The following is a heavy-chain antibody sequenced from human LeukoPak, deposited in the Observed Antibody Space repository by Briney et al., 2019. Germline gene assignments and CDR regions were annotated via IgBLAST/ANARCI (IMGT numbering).Heavy chain of an antibody. V-gene: IGHV4-59*01. CDR3: ARLSPVTTGTGAFDS. CDR2: IYYSGST. CDR1: GGSFSGYY. D-gene: IGHD4-17*01. J-gene: IGHJ4*02. Sequence: SETLSLTCAVYGGSFSGYYWSWIRQPPGKGLEWIGYIYYSGSTNYNPSLKSRVTISLDTSKNEFSLKLSSVTAADTAVYYCARLSPVTTGTGAFDSWGQGTLVTVSS.